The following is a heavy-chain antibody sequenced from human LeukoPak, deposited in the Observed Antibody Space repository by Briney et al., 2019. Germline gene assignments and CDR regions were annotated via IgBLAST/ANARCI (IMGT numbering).Heavy chain of an antibody. J-gene: IGHJ4*02. CDR2: ISSSSSYI. D-gene: IGHD1-7*01. V-gene: IGHV3-21*04. Sequence: GGSLRLSCAASGFTFITYSMNWVRQAPGKGLEWVSSISSSSSYIYYADSVKGRFTISRDNAKNSLYLQMNSLRAEDTAVYYCARLYGNYQNYFDYWGQGTLVTVSS. CDR1: GFTFITYS. CDR3: ARLYGNYQNYFDY.